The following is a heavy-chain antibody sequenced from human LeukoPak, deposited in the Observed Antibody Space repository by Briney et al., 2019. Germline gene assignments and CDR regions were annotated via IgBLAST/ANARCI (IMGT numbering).Heavy chain of an antibody. CDR2: ISSDGSIQ. D-gene: IGHD1-26*01. V-gene: IGHV3-30-3*01. Sequence: PGRSLRLSCAASGFTFSCYAIHWVRQAPGKGLEWVAVISSDGSIQYYADSVKGRFTIARDNSKNTLYLQMNSLSADDTAVYYCAKVKWGLYWGQGTLVTVSS. J-gene: IGHJ4*02. CDR3: AKVKWGLY. CDR1: GFTFSCYA.